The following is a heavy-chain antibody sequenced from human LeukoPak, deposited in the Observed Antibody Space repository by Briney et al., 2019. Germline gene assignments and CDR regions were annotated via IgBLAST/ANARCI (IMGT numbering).Heavy chain of an antibody. D-gene: IGHD5-24*01. CDR1: GFTFCSYG. J-gene: IGHJ3*02. CDR3: ARGRDGYNFDAFDI. Sequence: GGSLRLSCAASGFTFCSYGMHWVRQAPGKGLEWVAFIRYDGSNKYYADSVKGRFTISRDNSKNTLYLQMNSLRAEDTAVYYCARGRDGYNFDAFDIWGQGTMVTVSS. CDR2: IRYDGSNK. V-gene: IGHV3-30*02.